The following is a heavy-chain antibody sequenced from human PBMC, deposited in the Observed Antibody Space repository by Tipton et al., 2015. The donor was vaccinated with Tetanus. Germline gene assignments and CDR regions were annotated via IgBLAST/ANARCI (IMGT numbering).Heavy chain of an antibody. CDR2: ISAYNGNT. Sequence: QSGPEVKKPGASVKVSCKASGYTFTSYGISWVRQAPGQGLEWMGWISAYNGNTNNAQKLQGRVTMTTDTSTSTAYMELRSLRSDDTAVYYCARDWAMDHAQPSPLDYWGQGTLVTVSS. CDR3: ARDWAMDHAQPSPLDY. D-gene: IGHD5-18*01. V-gene: IGHV1-18*01. J-gene: IGHJ4*02. CDR1: GYTFTSYG.